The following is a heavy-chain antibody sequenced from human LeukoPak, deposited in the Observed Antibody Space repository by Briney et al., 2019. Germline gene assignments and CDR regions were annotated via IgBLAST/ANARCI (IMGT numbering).Heavy chain of an antibody. V-gene: IGHV1-18*01. J-gene: IGHJ4*02. Sequence: GASVKVSCKASGFTFTSSAMQWVRQARGQRLEWMGWITAYNGNTNYAQKVQGRVTMTTDTSTSTAYMELRSLRSDDTAVYYCARNIVGANGVVFPFDYWGQGTLVTVSS. D-gene: IGHD1-26*01. CDR2: ITAYNGNT. CDR3: ARNIVGANGVVFPFDY. CDR1: GFTFTSSA.